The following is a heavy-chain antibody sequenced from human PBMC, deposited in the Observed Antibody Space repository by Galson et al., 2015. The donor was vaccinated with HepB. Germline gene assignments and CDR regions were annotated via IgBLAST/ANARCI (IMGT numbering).Heavy chain of an antibody. J-gene: IGHJ3*02. CDR3: ARDHPFYVRDAFDI. CDR2: ISYDGSNK. D-gene: IGHD3-10*02. Sequence: SLRLSCAASGFTFSSYAMHWVRQAPGKGLEWVAVISYDGSNKYYADSVKGRFTISRDNSKNTLYLQMNSLRAEDTAVYYCARDHPFYVRDAFDIWGQGTMVTVSS. V-gene: IGHV3-30*04. CDR1: GFTFSSYA.